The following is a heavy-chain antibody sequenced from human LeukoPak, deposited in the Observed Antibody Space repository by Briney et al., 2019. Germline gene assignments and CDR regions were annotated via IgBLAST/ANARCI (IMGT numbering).Heavy chain of an antibody. CDR2: VYSGGNT. CDR3: AREPPGGGFDY. D-gene: IGHD3-16*01. J-gene: IGHJ4*02. V-gene: IGHV3-66*01. CDR1: GFTVCRDY. Sequence: GGSLSLPCTPSGFTVCRDYMSWVPNAPGKGLLGVSGVYSGGNTYCADSVKGRFTISRDNSKNTLYREMGSLRAEDTAVYYCAREPPGGGFDYSGQGTLVTVSS.